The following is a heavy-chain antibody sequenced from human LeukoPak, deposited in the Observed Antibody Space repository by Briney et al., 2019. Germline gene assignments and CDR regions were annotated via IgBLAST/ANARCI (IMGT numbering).Heavy chain of an antibody. CDR1: GFTFTNYA. V-gene: IGHV3-30*07. D-gene: IGHD3-22*01. CDR2: ISYDGSNK. Sequence: GGSLRLSCAASGFTFTNYAIHWVRQAPGKGLEWVTVISYDGSNKYYADSVKGRFTISRDNSKNTLYLQMDSLRAEDTAVYYCARVGDAYYYDPRTYFDDWGQGTLVTVSS. CDR3: ARVGDAYYYDPRTYFDD. J-gene: IGHJ4*02.